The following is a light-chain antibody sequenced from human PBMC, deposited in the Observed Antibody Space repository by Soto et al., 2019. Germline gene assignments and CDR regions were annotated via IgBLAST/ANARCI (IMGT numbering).Light chain of an antibody. CDR1: QSVNSDY. CDR2: GAS. Sequence: EIVLTQSPGTLSLSPGEGATLSCRASQSVNSDYLAWFQQKPGQAPRLLIYGASTRTTGIPDRFSGSGSGTDFTLTIGRLEPGDFAVYYCLHYGGSPLTFGQGTRLEIK. CDR3: LHYGGSPLT. V-gene: IGKV3-20*01. J-gene: IGKJ5*01.